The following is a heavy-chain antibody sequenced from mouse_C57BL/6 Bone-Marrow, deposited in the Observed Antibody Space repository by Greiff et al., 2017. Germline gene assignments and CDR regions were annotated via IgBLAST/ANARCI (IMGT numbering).Heavy chain of an antibody. V-gene: IGHV5-4*03. D-gene: IGHD1-1*01. J-gene: IGHJ3*01. CDR3: ARKGGYYYGSPFAY. CDR1: GFTFSSYA. Sequence: DVKLVESGGGLVKPGGSLKLSCAASGFTFSSYAMSWVRQTPEKRLEWVATISDGGGYTYYPDNVKGRFTISRDNAKNNLYLQMSHLKSEDTAMYYCARKGGYYYGSPFAYWGQGTLVTVSA. CDR2: ISDGGGYT.